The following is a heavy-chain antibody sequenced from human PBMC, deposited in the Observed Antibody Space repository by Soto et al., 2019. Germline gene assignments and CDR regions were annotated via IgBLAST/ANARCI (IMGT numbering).Heavy chain of an antibody. Sequence: GGSLRLSCAASGFTFSSYWMHWVRQAPGKGLEWASFIANSGTTLDYADSVKGRFTISRDNAKNSLYLQMNSLRADDTAVYYCARGNFYYGMDVWGQGTTVTVSS. J-gene: IGHJ6*02. V-gene: IGHV3-48*04. CDR1: GFTFSSYW. CDR3: ARGNFYYGMDV. CDR2: IANSGTTL.